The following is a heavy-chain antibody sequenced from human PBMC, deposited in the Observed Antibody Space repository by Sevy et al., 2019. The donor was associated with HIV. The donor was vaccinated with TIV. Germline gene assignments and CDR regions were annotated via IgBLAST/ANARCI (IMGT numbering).Heavy chain of an antibody. V-gene: IGHV3-15*01. CDR2: IKSRTDAATR. CDR1: GFTFSEAW. CDR3: AAGTGTSDFDY. J-gene: IGHJ4*02. Sequence: GGSLRLSCAASGFTFSEAWMSWVRQAPGKGLEWVGRIKSRTDAATRDFAAPVRGRFSISRDDSANTVYLVMNNLKPEDTGVYYCAAGTGTSDFDYWGQGTLVTVSS. D-gene: IGHD1-7*01.